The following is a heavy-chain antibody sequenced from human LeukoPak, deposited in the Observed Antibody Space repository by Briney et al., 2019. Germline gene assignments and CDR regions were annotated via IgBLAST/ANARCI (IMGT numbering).Heavy chain of an antibody. CDR1: GFTFSTYS. D-gene: IGHD4-17*01. Sequence: PGGSLRLSCAASGFTFSTYSMSWVRQAPGKGLEWVSAISSSGTTTYYADSVKGRFTISRDNSKNTLYLQMNSLRAEDTAVYYCAKAGDQNYYYYMGVWGKGTTVTVSS. CDR3: AKAGDQNYYYYMGV. V-gene: IGHV3-23*01. J-gene: IGHJ6*03. CDR2: ISSSGTTT.